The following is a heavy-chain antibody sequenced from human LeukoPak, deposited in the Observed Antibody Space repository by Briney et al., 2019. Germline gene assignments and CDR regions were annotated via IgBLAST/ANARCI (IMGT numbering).Heavy chain of an antibody. CDR3: AREGLPAAGDC. V-gene: IGHV3-7*01. CDR1: GFIFSNYW. Sequence: GESLRLSCAASGFIFSNYWMRWVHQAPGKGLEWVANIKGDGSDKNYVDSVKGRFTISRDNAKNSMYLEMNSLRGDDTAVYYCAREGLPAAGDCWGQGTLVTVSS. J-gene: IGHJ4*02. CDR2: IKGDGSDK. D-gene: IGHD2-2*01.